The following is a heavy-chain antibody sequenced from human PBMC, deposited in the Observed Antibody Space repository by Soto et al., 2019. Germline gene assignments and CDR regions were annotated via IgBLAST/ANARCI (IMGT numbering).Heavy chain of an antibody. J-gene: IGHJ6*02. CDR1: GFTFGSYW. CDR3: ARSRASMVGGMDV. CDR2: INSDGSST. Sequence: GGSLRLSCAASGFTFGSYWMHWVRQAPGKGLVWVSRINSDGSSTSYADSVKGRFTISRDNAKNTLYLQMNSLRAEDTAVYCCARSRASMVGGMDVWGQGTTVTVSS. D-gene: IGHD2-15*01. V-gene: IGHV3-74*01.